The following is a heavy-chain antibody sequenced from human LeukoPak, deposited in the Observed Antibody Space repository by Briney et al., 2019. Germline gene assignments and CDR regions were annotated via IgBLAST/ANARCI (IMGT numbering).Heavy chain of an antibody. D-gene: IGHD2-15*01. V-gene: IGHV1-24*01. CDR1: GYTLTELS. CDR3: ATPSSVVAATLFDY. Sequence: EASVKVSCKVSGYTLTELSMHWVRQAPGKGLEWRGGFDPEDGETIYAQKFQGRVTMTEDTSTDTAYMELSSLRSEDTAVYYCATPSSVVAATLFDYWGQGTLVTVSS. CDR2: FDPEDGET. J-gene: IGHJ4*02.